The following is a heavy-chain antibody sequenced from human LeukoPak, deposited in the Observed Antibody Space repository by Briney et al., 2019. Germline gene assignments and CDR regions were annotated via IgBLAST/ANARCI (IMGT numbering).Heavy chain of an antibody. Sequence: SETLSLTCTVSGASIGSYCWSWIRQPPGKGLEWIGYIYYNGNTNYNPSLKSRVTLLIDTSKNQFSLKLSSVTAADTAVYFCARDTGPRQYSSTWSDSYYYYGMDVWGQGTTVTVSS. CDR2: IYYNGNT. V-gene: IGHV4-59*01. CDR1: GASIGSYC. CDR3: ARDTGPRQYSSTWSDSYYYYGMDV. J-gene: IGHJ6*02. D-gene: IGHD6-13*01.